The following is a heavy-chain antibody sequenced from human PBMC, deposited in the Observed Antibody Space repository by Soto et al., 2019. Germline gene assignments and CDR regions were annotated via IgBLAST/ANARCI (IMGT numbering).Heavy chain of an antibody. CDR1: GFTFDDYA. CDR3: AKDFFRYSSSWVFDY. V-gene: IGHV3-9*01. J-gene: IGHJ4*02. D-gene: IGHD6-13*01. Sequence: GGSLRLSCAASGFTFDDYAMHWVRQAPGKGLEWVSGISWNSGSIGYADSVKGRFTISRDNAKNSLYLQMNSLRAEDTALYYCAKDFFRYSSSWVFDYWGQGTLVTVSS. CDR2: ISWNSGSI.